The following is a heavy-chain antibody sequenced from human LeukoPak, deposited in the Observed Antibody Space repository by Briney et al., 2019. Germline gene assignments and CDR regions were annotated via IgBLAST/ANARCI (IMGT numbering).Heavy chain of an antibody. J-gene: IGHJ4*02. CDR1: GGSFSGYY. V-gene: IGHV4-34*01. Sequence: SETLSLTCAVYGGSFSGYYWSWIRQPPGKGLEWIGEINHSGSTNYNPSLRSRVTVSVHTSKNQLSLKLSSVTAADTAVYYCARQWLVSPLFDYWGQGTLVTVSS. D-gene: IGHD6-19*01. CDR2: INHSGST. CDR3: ARQWLVSPLFDY.